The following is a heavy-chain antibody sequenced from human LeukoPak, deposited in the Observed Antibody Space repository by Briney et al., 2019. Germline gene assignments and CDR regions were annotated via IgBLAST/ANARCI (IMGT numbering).Heavy chain of an antibody. D-gene: IGHD2-2*01. J-gene: IGHJ6*03. CDR1: GGSISSSSYY. CDR2: IFYSGNT. CDR3: ARLGYCDCSSCYLHYHYYMDV. Sequence: SETLSLTCTVSGGSISSSSYYWGWIRQPPGKGLEWTGSIFYSGNTYYNPSLKSRVTISVDTSKNQFSLKLSSVTASDTAMYYCARLGYCDCSSCYLHYHYYMDVWGKGTTVTVSS. V-gene: IGHV4-39*01.